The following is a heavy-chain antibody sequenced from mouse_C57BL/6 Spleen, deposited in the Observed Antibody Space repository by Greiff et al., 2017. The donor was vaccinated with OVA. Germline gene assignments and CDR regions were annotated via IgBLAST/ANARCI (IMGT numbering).Heavy chain of an antibody. J-gene: IGHJ4*01. CDR1: GYTFTDHT. CDR3: ARWGLLRPSAMDY. V-gene: IGHV1-78*01. D-gene: IGHD1-2*01. CDR2: IYPRDGST. Sequence: SDAELVQPGASVKISCKVSGYTFTDHTIHWMKQRPEQGLEWIGYIYPRDGSTKYNEKFKGKATLTADKSSSTAYMQLNSLTSEDSAVYFCARWGLLRPSAMDYWGQGTSVTVSS.